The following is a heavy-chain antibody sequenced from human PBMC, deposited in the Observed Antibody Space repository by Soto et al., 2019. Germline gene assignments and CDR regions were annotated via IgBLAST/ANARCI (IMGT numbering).Heavy chain of an antibody. CDR1: GFTFSSYG. CDR2: ISYDGSNK. V-gene: IGHV3-30*18. CDR3: AKDMYCSSTSCRRSTYYYGMDV. D-gene: IGHD2-2*01. J-gene: IGHJ6*02. Sequence: QVQLVESGGGVVQPGRSLRLSCAASGFTFSSYGMHWVRQAPGKGLEWVAVISYDGSNKYYADSVKGRFTISRDNSKNKLYLQMNSLRAEDTAVYYCAKDMYCSSTSCRRSTYYYGMDVWGQGTTVTVSS.